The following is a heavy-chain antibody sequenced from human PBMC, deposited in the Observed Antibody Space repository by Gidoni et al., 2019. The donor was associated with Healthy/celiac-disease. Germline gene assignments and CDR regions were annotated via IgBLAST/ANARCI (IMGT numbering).Heavy chain of an antibody. Sequence: EVQLLESGGGLVQPGGSLRLSCAASGFTFSSYAMSWVRQAPGKGLGWVSAISGSGGSTYYADSVKGRFTISRDNSKNTLYLQMNSLRAEDTAVYYCAKDTPPPYFWSGFLTRMDVWGKGTTVTVSS. D-gene: IGHD3-3*01. J-gene: IGHJ6*04. V-gene: IGHV3-23*01. CDR1: GFTFSSYA. CDR3: AKDTPPPYFWSGFLTRMDV. CDR2: ISGSGGST.